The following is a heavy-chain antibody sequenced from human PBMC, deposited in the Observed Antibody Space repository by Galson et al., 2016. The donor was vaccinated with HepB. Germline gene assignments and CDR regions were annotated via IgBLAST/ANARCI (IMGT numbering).Heavy chain of an antibody. CDR3: VKERTVVHNSRWSYNWFDS. D-gene: IGHD6-13*01. Sequence: SLRLSCAASGFFFRNYAMNWVRQAPGKGLEWVAVISYDGINQYYADSVKGRFTISRDNSKHTLYRQMKSPRAADTAVYYCVKERTVVHNSRWSYNWFDSWGQGSRITVSS. CDR2: ISYDGINQ. J-gene: IGHJ5*01. CDR1: GFFFRNYA. V-gene: IGHV3-30*18.